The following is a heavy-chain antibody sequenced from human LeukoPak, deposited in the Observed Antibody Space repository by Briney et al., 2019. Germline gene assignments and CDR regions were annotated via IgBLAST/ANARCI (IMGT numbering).Heavy chain of an antibody. Sequence: GESLRLSCVASGFTLSGYWMHWVRQAPGKGLEWVSATSTSGGSAYYADSVKGRFTISRDNSKNTLYLQMDSLRADDTAVYYCARYSGSYYYPPAWDLWGQGTLVTVSS. CDR3: ARYSGSYYYPPAWDL. V-gene: IGHV3-23*01. CDR2: TSTSGGSA. D-gene: IGHD1-26*01. CDR1: GFTLSGYW. J-gene: IGHJ4*02.